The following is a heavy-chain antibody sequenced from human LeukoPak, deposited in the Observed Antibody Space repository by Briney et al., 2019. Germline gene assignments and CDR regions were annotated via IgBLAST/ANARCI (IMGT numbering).Heavy chain of an antibody. CDR1: GFTFSSYA. J-gene: IGHJ4*02. CDR3: AGLNSPHYYDSSGYPFDY. Sequence: PRGSLRLSCAASGFTFSSYAMHWVRQAPGKGLEWVAVISYDGSNKYYADSVKGRFTISRDNSKNTLYLQMNSLRAEDTAVYYCAGLNSPHYYDSSGYPFDYWGQGTLVTVSS. V-gene: IGHV3-30*01. CDR2: ISYDGSNK. D-gene: IGHD3-22*01.